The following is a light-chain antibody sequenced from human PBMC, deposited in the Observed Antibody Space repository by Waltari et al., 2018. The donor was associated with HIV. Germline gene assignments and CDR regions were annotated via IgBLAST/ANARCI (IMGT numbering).Light chain of an antibody. CDR3: CSYTTSDTWV. J-gene: IGLJ3*02. V-gene: IGLV2-14*01. CDR2: AVT. Sequence: QSALTQPASVSGSPGQSITISCAGTSSDVGHYNLVSWYQQHPGKAPKIIVFAVTNRPSGLSSRFSGSKSDNTASLTISGLQAEDEADYYCCSYTTSDTWVFGGGTKLTVL. CDR1: SSDVGHYNL.